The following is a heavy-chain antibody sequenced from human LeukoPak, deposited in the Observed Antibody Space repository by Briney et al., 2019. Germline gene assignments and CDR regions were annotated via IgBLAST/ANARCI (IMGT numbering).Heavy chain of an antibody. CDR1: GFTLNNYW. Sequence: GGSLRLSCAASGFTLNNYWMNWVRQAPGKGLEWVANIWENGSQKYNVDSVKGRFTICRDNAKNSLYLQMNSRRAEDTAVYYCARGDSSSKIDYWGQGTLVAVSS. D-gene: IGHD6-6*01. CDR2: IWENGSQK. J-gene: IGHJ4*02. V-gene: IGHV3-7*01. CDR3: ARGDSSSKIDY.